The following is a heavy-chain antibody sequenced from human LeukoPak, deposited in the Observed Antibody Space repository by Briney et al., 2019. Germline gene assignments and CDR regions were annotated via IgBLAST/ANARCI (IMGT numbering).Heavy chain of an antibody. D-gene: IGHD3-22*01. CDR2: INHSGST. V-gene: IGHV4-34*01. Sequence: SETLSLTRAVYGGSFSGYYWSWIRQPPGKGLEWIGEINHSGSTNYNPSLKSRVTISVDTSKNQFSLKLSSVTAADTAVYYCARGDYYYDSSGYSTASAAFDIWGQGTMVTVSS. CDR3: ARGDYYYDSSGYSTASAAFDI. J-gene: IGHJ3*02. CDR1: GGSFSGYY.